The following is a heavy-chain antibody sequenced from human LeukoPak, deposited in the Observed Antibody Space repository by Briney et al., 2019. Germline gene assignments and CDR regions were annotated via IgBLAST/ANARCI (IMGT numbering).Heavy chain of an antibody. CDR2: ISGSGGST. CDR1: GFTFSSYA. J-gene: IGHJ4*02. CDR3: AKDYYYDSSGLIDY. V-gene: IGHV3-23*01. Sequence: GGSLRLSCAASGFTFSSYAMSWVRQAPGKGLEWVSAISGSGGSTYYADSVKGRFTISRDNSKNTLYLQVNSLRAEDTAVYYCAKDYYYDSSGLIDYWGQGTLVTVSS. D-gene: IGHD3-22*01.